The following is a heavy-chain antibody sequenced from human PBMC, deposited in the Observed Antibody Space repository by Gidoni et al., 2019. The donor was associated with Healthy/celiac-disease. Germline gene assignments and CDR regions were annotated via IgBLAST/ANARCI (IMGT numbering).Heavy chain of an antibody. CDR1: CFTFCSYS. CDR2: SSSSSRNI. Sequence: EVQLVVSGGGLVKPGGSLRLPCAASCFTFCSYSMNWVRQAPGKELEWVSSSSSSSRNIDYAESVKGRFTISRDKAKNSLYLQMNSLRAEDTAVYYCARDGGDWTTVTILDYWGQGTLVTVSS. CDR3: ARDGGDWTTVTILDY. J-gene: IGHJ4*02. D-gene: IGHD4-4*01. V-gene: IGHV3-21*01.